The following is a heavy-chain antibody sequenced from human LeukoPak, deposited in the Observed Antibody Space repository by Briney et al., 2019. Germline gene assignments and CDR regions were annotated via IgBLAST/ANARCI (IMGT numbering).Heavy chain of an antibody. Sequence: SETLSLTCTVSGTSITSYYWNWIRQAPGQGPEWIGYGHYSGSTNYNPSLKSRVTISVDTSKNQFSLNLSSVTAADTAVYYCARHGAAHLLYYYDYWGQGTLVTVSS. V-gene: IGHV4-59*08. CDR3: ARHGAAHLLYYYDY. CDR1: GTSITSYY. J-gene: IGHJ4*02. D-gene: IGHD2/OR15-2a*01. CDR2: GHYSGST.